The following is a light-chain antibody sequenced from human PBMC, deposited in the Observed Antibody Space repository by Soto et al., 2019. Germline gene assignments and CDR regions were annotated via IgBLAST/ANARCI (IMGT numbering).Light chain of an antibody. CDR2: DAS. J-gene: IGKJ1*01. Sequence: EIVLTQSPATLSLSPGQRATVSCRASQRVSTYLAWYQQKPGQAPRLLIYDASTGATGIPARFSGSGSGTDFTLTISSLEPEDFAVYYCQQRSNWPPTWTFGQGTKVEIK. V-gene: IGKV3-11*01. CDR1: QRVSTY. CDR3: QQRSNWPPTWT.